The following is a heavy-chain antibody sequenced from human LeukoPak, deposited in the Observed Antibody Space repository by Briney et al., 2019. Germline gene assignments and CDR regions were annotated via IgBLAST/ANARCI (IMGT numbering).Heavy chain of an antibody. V-gene: IGHV3-48*03. D-gene: IGHD5-12*01. Sequence: GGSLRLSCAASGFTFRSYKRNWVRLAPGKGLEWVSYISPSGITIYYADSVKGRFTISRDNAKNSLYLQMNSLRAEDTAVYYCAAMSGYDFDYWGQGTLVTVSS. CDR1: GFTFRSYK. CDR2: ISPSGITI. J-gene: IGHJ4*02. CDR3: AAMSGYDFDY.